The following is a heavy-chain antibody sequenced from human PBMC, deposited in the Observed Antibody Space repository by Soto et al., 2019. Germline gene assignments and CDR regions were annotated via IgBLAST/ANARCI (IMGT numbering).Heavy chain of an antibody. D-gene: IGHD3-16*02. CDR3: ARYRSLDP. CDR2: IKEDGSEK. CDR1: GFILRNYW. Sequence: EVQLVESGGGLVQPGGSLRLSCADSGFILRNYWMSWVRQAPGMGLQWVASIKEDGSEKYYVDPVNGRFTISRENAKNSLYLQMNSLRAEDTAVYYCARYRSLDPWGQGILVTVSP. J-gene: IGHJ5*02. V-gene: IGHV3-7*03.